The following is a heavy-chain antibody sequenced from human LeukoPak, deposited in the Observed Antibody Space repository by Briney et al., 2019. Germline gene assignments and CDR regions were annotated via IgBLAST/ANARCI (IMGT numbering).Heavy chain of an antibody. CDR2: INHSGST. V-gene: IGHV4-34*01. CDR1: GGSFSGSY. J-gene: IGHJ5*02. D-gene: IGHD3-9*01. Sequence: SETLSLTCAVYGGSFSGSYWSWIRQPPGKGLEWIGEINHSGSTNYNPSLKSRVTISVDTSKNQFSLRLTSVTAADTAVFYCARESGYYDVLTGYYNQNWFDPWGQGTLVTVSS. CDR3: ARESGYYDVLTGYYNQNWFDP.